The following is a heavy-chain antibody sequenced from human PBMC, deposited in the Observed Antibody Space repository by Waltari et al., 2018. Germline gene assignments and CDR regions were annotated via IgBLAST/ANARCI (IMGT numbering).Heavy chain of an antibody. CDR1: GHSMSPNNW. CDR2: VHRSGRT. J-gene: IGHJ4*02. D-gene: IGHD2-15*01. V-gene: IGHV4-4*02. Sequence: QMQLQESGPVLVKPSGTLSLPCVFSGHSMSPNNWWSWVRQSPEKGLEWIGQVHRSGRTNYNPSFASRVDMSLEMSINQFSLKVVSATAADTAVYYCARDRGRGLYLDSWGQGTLVTVSP. CDR3: ARDRGRGLYLDS.